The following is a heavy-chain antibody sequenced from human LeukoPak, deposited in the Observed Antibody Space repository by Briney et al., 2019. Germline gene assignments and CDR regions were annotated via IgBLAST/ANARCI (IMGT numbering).Heavy chain of an antibody. D-gene: IGHD3-3*01. J-gene: IGHJ4*02. V-gene: IGHV3-49*04. CDR2: IRSKAYGGTT. Sequence: GGSLRLSCTASGFTFGDYAMSWVRQAPGKGLEWVGFIRSKAYGGTTEYAASVKGRFTISRDDSKSIAYLQMNSLKTEDTAVYYCTRGPMEYVYYDFWSGYYVAGDYWGQGTLVTVSS. CDR1: GFTFGDYA. CDR3: TRGPMEYVYYDFWSGYYVAGDY.